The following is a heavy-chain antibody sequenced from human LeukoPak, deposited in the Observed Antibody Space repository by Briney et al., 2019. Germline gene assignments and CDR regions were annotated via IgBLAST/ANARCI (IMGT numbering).Heavy chain of an antibody. J-gene: IGHJ4*02. CDR1: GFTFSNYA. CDR2: TSYDERNK. D-gene: IGHD5-24*01. V-gene: IGHV3-30-3*01. Sequence: GGSLRLSCAASGFTFSNYAMHWVRQAPGKGLEWVAVTSYDERNKYYADSVKGRFTISRDNSKNTLYLQMNSLRPEDTAVYYCAREGRRWLQCSFDYWGQGTLVTVSS. CDR3: AREGRRWLQCSFDY.